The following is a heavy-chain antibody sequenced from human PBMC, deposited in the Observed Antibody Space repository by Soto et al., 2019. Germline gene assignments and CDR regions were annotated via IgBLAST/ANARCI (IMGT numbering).Heavy chain of an antibody. CDR3: ARDLAIGGFFDP. V-gene: IGHV4-59*01. CDR2: IYYTGRS. J-gene: IGHJ5*02. D-gene: IGHD3-10*01. Sequence: SETLSLTCTVSGGSISSDYWTWIRQPPGKELQWIGYIYYTGRSNYNPSLKSRVTMSVDTSKNQFSLRLSSVTAADTAIYYCARDLAIGGFFDPWGQGTLVTVSS. CDR1: GGSISSDY.